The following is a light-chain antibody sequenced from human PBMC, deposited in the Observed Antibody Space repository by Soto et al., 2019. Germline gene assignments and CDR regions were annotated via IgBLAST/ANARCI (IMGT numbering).Light chain of an antibody. CDR3: QQYKTYSRT. CDR2: KAS. V-gene: IGKV1-5*03. Sequence: DIHMTQSPSTLSASAGDRVIITCRASESISSWLAWYQQKPGKAPKLLIYKASTLESGVPSRFSGSGSGTDFTLTISTLQPEDFAIYYCQQYKTYSRTFSQGTKVDI. CDR1: ESISSW. J-gene: IGKJ1*01.